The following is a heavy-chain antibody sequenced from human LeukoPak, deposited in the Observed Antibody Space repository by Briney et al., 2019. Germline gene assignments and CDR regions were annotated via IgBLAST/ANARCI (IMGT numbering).Heavy chain of an antibody. V-gene: IGHV3-21*01. CDR2: ISSSSSYI. CDR1: GFTFSSYS. Sequence: GGSLRLSCAASGFTFSSYSMNWVRQAPGKGLEWVSSISSSSSYIYYADSVKGRFTISRDNAKNSLYLQMNRLRAEDTAVYYCARSEGYCSSTSCFSPIDYWGQGTLVTVSS. CDR3: ARSEGYCSSTSCFSPIDY. D-gene: IGHD2-2*01. J-gene: IGHJ4*02.